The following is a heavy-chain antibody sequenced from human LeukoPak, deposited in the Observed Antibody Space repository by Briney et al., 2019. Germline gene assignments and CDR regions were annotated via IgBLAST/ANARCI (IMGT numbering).Heavy chain of an antibody. CDR3: ARFSPSWYYGDYLGGDYFDY. D-gene: IGHD4-17*01. V-gene: IGHV4-34*01. J-gene: IGHJ4*02. CDR1: GGSFSGYY. Sequence: SETLSLTCAVSGGSFSGYYWGWIRQPPGKGLEWIGEINQRGSTNYNPSLKSRVTISVDTSKNQFSLKLSSVTAADTAVYYCARFSPSWYYGDYLGGDYFDYWGQGTLVTVSS. CDR2: INQRGST.